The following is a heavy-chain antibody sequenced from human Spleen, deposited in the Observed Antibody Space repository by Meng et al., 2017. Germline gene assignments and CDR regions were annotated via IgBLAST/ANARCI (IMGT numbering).Heavy chain of an antibody. Sequence: GGSLRLSCAASGFTFSSYSMNWVRQAPGKGLEWVSSISSSSSYIYYADSVKGRFTISRDNAKNSLYLQMNSLRAEDTAVYYCARDPEYYDILTGYYTGYYYYGMDVWGQGTTVTVSS. CDR2: ISSSSSYI. CDR1: GFTFSSYS. V-gene: IGHV3-21*01. CDR3: ARDPEYYDILTGYYTGYYYYGMDV. J-gene: IGHJ6*02. D-gene: IGHD3-9*01.